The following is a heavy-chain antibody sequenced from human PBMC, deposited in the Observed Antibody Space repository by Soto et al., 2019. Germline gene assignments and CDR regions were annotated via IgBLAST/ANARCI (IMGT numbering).Heavy chain of an antibody. V-gene: IGHV1-46*02. Sequence: ASVKVSCKASGNTFNSYYMHWVRQVPGQGLEWMGIINPSAGSTSYAQKFQGRITMTRDTSTSTVYMELRSLRSDDTAVYYCARERGYGDYDSGYWGQGTLVTVSS. J-gene: IGHJ4*02. CDR2: INPSAGST. CDR1: GNTFNSYY. D-gene: IGHD4-17*01. CDR3: ARERGYGDYDSGY.